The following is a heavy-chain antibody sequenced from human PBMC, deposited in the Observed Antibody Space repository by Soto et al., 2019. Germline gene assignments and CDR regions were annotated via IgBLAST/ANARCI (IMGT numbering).Heavy chain of an antibody. CDR1: GFTFSSYG. Sequence: QVQLVESGGGVVQPGRSLRLSCAASGFTFSSYGMHWVRQAPGKGLEWVAVISYDGSNKYYADSVKGRFTISRDNSKNTLYLQMNSLRAEDTAVYYCAKDVAVAGTSGDYWGQGTLVTVS. V-gene: IGHV3-30*18. D-gene: IGHD6-19*01. CDR2: ISYDGSNK. J-gene: IGHJ4*02. CDR3: AKDVAVAGTSGDY.